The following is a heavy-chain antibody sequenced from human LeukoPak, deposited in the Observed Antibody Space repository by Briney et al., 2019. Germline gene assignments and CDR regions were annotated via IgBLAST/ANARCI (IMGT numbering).Heavy chain of an antibody. D-gene: IGHD3-22*01. CDR2: IYPADSDT. V-gene: IGHV5-51*01. CDR1: GYSFTSYW. Sequence: RGESLKISCTASGYSFTSYWIDWVRQMPGKGLEWVGTIYPADSDTRYSPSFQGQVTISADKSINTAYLQWSSLKASDTAMYYCVRQRYDDSGCKGFWFDPWGQGTLVTVSS. J-gene: IGHJ5*02. CDR3: VRQRYDDSGCKGFWFDP.